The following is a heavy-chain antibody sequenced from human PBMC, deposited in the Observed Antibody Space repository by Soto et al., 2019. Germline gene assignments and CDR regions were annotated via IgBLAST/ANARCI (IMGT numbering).Heavy chain of an antibody. CDR3: AGRSARDY. CDR1: GFTLSSYE. D-gene: IGHD3-3*01. V-gene: IGHV3-48*03. Sequence: EVQLVESGGGLVQPGGSLRLSCAASGFTLSSYEMNWVRQAPGKGLEWVSYISSRGTTIYYADSVKGRFTTARDNAKNSLYLQMSSLRDEATAVYYCAGRSARDYCGQGTLVTFSS. CDR2: ISSRGTTI. J-gene: IGHJ4*02.